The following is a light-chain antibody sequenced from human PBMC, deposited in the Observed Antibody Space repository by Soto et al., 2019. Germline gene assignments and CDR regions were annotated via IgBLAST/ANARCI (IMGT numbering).Light chain of an antibody. CDR1: SSDVGGYNY. Sequence: QSALTQPPSASGSRGQSVSISCTGTSSDVGGYNYVSWYQQHPGKAPKLMIYEVSKRPSGVPDRFSGSKSGNTASLTVSGLQAEDEADYYCSSYAGSNKFVLFGGWTKLTVL. CDR3: SSYAGSNKFVL. CDR2: EVS. J-gene: IGLJ2*01. V-gene: IGLV2-8*01.